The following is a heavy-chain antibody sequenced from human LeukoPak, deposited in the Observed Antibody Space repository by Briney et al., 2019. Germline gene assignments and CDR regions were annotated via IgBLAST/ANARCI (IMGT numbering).Heavy chain of an antibody. D-gene: IGHD2-15*01. V-gene: IGHV1-18*01. CDR1: GYTFTSFG. J-gene: IGHJ4*02. CDR2: ISAYNGNR. Sequence: GASVKVSCKASGYTFTSFGISWVRQAPGQGLEWMGWISAYNGNRKYAQKVQGRVTMTTDTSTSTAYMELRSLRSDDTAVYYCARDSRSFPADHWGQGTLVTVSS. CDR3: ARDSRSFPADH.